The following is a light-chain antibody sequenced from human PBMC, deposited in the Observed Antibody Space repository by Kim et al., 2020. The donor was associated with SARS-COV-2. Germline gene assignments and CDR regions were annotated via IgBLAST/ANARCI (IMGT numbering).Light chain of an antibody. CDR2: GAS. CDR3: QQYNDWPPYS. Sequence: VSPGERAPLSCRAGQSVSSNLAWYQQKPGQAPGLLIYGASTRATGIPARFSGSGSGTEFTLTISSLQSEDFAVYYCQQYNDWPPYSFGQGTKLEI. V-gene: IGKV3-15*01. J-gene: IGKJ2*03. CDR1: QSVSSN.